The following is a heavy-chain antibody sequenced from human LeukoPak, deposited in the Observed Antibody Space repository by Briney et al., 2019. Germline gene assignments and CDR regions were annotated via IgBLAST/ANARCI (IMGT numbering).Heavy chain of an antibody. D-gene: IGHD6-19*01. V-gene: IGHV3-30*04. Sequence: GRSLRLSCAASGFTFSSYAMHWVRQAPGKGLEWVAVISYDGSNKYYADSVKGRFTISRDNSKNTLYLQMNSLRAEDTAVYYCARGIAVAGTRVGPFDYWGQGTLVTVSS. CDR2: ISYDGSNK. CDR3: ARGIAVAGTRVGPFDY. J-gene: IGHJ4*02. CDR1: GFTFSSYA.